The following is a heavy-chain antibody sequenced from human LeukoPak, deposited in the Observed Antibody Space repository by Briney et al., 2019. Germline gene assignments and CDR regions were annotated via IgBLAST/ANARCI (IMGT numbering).Heavy chain of an antibody. CDR3: ARGNGNSYGYLDS. D-gene: IGHD5-18*01. Sequence: GGSLRLSCAASGFTFSSYAMTWVRQPPGKGLEWVSVIGGSGGSTYYADSVKGRFTISRDDSKNTLYLQMNSLRAEDTAVYYCARGNGNSYGYLDSWGQGTLVTVAS. CDR2: IGGSGGST. CDR1: GFTFSSYA. V-gene: IGHV3-23*01. J-gene: IGHJ4*02.